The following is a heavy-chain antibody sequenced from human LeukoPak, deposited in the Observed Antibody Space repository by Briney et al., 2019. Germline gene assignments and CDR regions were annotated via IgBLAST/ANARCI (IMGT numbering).Heavy chain of an antibody. V-gene: IGHV1-8*01. Sequence: ASVKVSCKASGYTFTSYDINRVRQATGQGLEWMGWMNPNSGNTGYAQKFQGRVTMTRNTSISTAYMELSSLRSEDTAVYYCAKKMTTSRGGRYYFDYWGQGTLVTVSS. CDR2: MNPNSGNT. J-gene: IGHJ4*02. CDR3: AKKMTTSRGGRYYFDY. D-gene: IGHD4-17*01. CDR1: GYTFTSYD.